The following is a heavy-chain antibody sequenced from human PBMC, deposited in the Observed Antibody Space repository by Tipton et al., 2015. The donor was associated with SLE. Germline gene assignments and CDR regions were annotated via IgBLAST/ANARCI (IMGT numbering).Heavy chain of an antibody. CDR3: ARALSSSGGFDY. D-gene: IGHD6-13*01. Sequence: LRLSCTVSGGSISSGSYYWSWIRQPAGKGLEWIGRIYTSGSTNYNPSLKSRVTISVDTSKNQFSLKLSSVTAADTAAYYCARALSSSGGFDYWGQGTLVTVSS. J-gene: IGHJ4*02. V-gene: IGHV4-61*02. CDR1: GGSISSGSYY. CDR2: IYTSGST.